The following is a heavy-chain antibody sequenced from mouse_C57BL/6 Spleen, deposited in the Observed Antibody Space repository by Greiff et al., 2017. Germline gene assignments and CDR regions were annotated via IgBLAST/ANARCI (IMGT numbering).Heavy chain of an antibody. D-gene: IGHD1-1*01. J-gene: IGHJ4*01. CDR2: ISSGSSTV. CDR1: GFTFSDYG. V-gene: IGHV5-17*01. CDR3: AREDYGSSYGYYAMDY. Sequence: DVHLVESGGGLVKPGGSLKLSCAASGFTFSDYGMHWVRQAPEKGLEWVAYISSGSSTVYYADTVKGRFTISRDNAKNTLFLQMTSLRSEDTAMYYCAREDYGSSYGYYAMDYWGQGTSVTVSS.